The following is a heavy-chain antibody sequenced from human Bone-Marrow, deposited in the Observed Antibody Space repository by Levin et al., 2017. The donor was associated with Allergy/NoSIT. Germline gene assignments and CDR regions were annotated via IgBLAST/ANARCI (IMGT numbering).Heavy chain of an antibody. Sequence: GGSLRLSCAASGFTFSSYWMSWVRQAPGKGLEWVANIKQDGSEKYYVDSVKGRFTISRDNAKNSLYLQMNSLRAEDTAVYYCARGLPNGGSPRGSEVDYFDYWGQGTLVTVSS. D-gene: IGHD7-27*01. V-gene: IGHV3-7*01. J-gene: IGHJ4*02. CDR1: GFTFSSYW. CDR3: ARGLPNGGSPRGSEVDYFDY. CDR2: IKQDGSEK.